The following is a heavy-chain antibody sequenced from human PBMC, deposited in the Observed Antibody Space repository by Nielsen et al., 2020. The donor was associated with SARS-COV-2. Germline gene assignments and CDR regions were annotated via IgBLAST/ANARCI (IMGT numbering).Heavy chain of an antibody. CDR3: ARDFGVDPKDGFDY. CDR2: INSDGSST. CDR1: GFTFSSYW. V-gene: IGHV3-74*01. Sequence: GESLKISCAASGFTFSSYWMHWVRQAPGKGLVWVSRINSDGSSTSYADSVKGRFTISRDNAKNTLYLQMNSLRAEDTAVYYCARDFGVDPKDGFDYWGQGTLVTVSS. D-gene: IGHD3-3*01. J-gene: IGHJ4*02.